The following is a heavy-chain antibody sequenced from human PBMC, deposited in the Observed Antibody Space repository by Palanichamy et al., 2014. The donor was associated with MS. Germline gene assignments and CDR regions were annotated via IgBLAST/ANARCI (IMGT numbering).Heavy chain of an antibody. D-gene: IGHD1-26*01. Sequence: QVQLQESGPGLVKPSQTLSLTCTVSGDSITSGSYYWNWIRQPAGKGLEWIGRIYISGSTSYNPSLKSRVTISVDTSNNQFSLELSSVTAADTAVYYCARVQRSIVGAIYPFDVWGQGTMVTVSS. CDR2: IYISGST. V-gene: IGHV4-61*02. CDR1: GDSITSGSYY. J-gene: IGHJ3*01. CDR3: ARVQRSIVGAIYPFDV.